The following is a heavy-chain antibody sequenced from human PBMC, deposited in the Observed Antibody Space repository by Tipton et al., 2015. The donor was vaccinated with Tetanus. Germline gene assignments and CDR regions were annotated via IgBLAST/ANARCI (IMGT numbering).Heavy chain of an antibody. J-gene: IGHJ4*02. CDR2: IYYSGST. Sequence: TLSLTCTVSGGSISSSSYYWGWIRQPPGKGLEWIGSIYYSGSTYYNPSLKSRVTISVDTSKKDFSVRLGSVTAADTAVYYCARLREIVSRSGWAFDYWGQGILVTVSS. CDR3: ARLREIVSRSGWAFDY. V-gene: IGHV4-39*02. D-gene: IGHD5/OR15-5a*01. CDR1: GGSISSSSYY.